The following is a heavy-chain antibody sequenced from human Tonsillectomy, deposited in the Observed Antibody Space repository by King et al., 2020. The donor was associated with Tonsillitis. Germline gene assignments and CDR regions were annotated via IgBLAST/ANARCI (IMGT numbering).Heavy chain of an antibody. Sequence: VQLVESGGGLVQRGGSLRLSCAASGFTFSSYWMSWVRQAPGKGLEWVANIKYGGSEKDYVDSLKGRFTIARDNAKNSLYLQMYSLRAEDTAVYYCARLKGAPDYWGQGTLVTVFS. D-gene: IGHD4/OR15-4a*01. CDR2: IKYGGSEK. CDR1: GFTFSSYW. V-gene: IGHV3-7*03. J-gene: IGHJ4*02. CDR3: ARLKGAPDY.